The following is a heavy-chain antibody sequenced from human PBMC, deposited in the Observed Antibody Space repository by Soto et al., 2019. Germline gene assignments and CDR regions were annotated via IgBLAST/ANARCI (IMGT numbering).Heavy chain of an antibody. CDR2: VSTNGAT. D-gene: IGHD3-9*01. CDR1: DDFISSYY. CDR3: ARADYEILTGSYAMDV. V-gene: IGHV4-4*07. J-gene: IGHJ6*02. Sequence: SETLSLTCTVSDDFISSYYWNWIRQPAGKGLEWIGRVSTNGATSYNPSLESRVTMSVDTSKNQFSLKLTSVTAADTAVYFCARADYEILTGSYAMDVWGQGTTVTVSS.